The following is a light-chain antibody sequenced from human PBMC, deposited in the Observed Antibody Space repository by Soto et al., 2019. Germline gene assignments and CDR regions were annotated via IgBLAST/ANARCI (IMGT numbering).Light chain of an antibody. V-gene: IGKV1-39*01. Sequence: DIQMTQSPSSLSASVGDRVIITCRASQSIRKYLNWYQHKPGKVPTLLIYAASSLQSGGPSRFSGSGSGTEFTLTITSLQPEDFATYYCQQSGDSPPWTFGQGTKVDIK. CDR2: AAS. J-gene: IGKJ1*01. CDR1: QSIRKY. CDR3: QQSGDSPPWT.